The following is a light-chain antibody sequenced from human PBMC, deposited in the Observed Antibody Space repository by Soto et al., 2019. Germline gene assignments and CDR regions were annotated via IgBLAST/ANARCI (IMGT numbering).Light chain of an antibody. J-gene: IGKJ1*01. Sequence: EIVLTQSPATLSLSPGERVTLSCRASQSVDINLAWYQQKPGQAPRLLIYGASTRATGMPGRFSGRGAGAEFTLTISSLQSEDFAVYYCQQYRSWPRTFGQGTKVDIK. CDR1: QSVDIN. CDR3: QQYRSWPRT. CDR2: GAS. V-gene: IGKV3-15*01.